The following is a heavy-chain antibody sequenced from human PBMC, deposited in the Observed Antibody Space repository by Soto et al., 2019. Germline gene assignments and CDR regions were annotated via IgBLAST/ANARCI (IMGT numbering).Heavy chain of an antibody. J-gene: IGHJ6*02. D-gene: IGHD2-2*01. CDR2: IIPISDTT. V-gene: IGHV1-69*01. CDR3: ARSQGSTTSLELYYYYYYGMDV. Sequence: QVQLVQSGAEVKKPGSSVKVSCKASGGTFSSYAISWVRQAPGQGLEWMGGIIPISDTTNYAQKFQGRVTITADEPTSTAYMELSSLRSADTAVYYCARSQGSTTSLELYYYYYYGMDVWGQGTTVTVSS. CDR1: GGTFSSYA.